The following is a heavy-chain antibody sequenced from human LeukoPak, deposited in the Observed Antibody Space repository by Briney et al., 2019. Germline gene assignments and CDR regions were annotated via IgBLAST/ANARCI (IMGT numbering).Heavy chain of an antibody. CDR3: ARVRRCGDSYIVVVPAAIWFDP. CDR2: INHSGST. D-gene: IGHD2-2*01. J-gene: IGHJ5*02. CDR1: GGSFSGYY. Sequence: PSETLSLTCAVYGGSFSGYYWSWIRQPPGKGLEWIGEINHSGSTNYNPSLKSRVTISVDTSKNQFSLKLSSVTAADTAVYYCARVRRCGDSYIVVVPAAIWFDPWGQGTLVTVSS. V-gene: IGHV4-34*01.